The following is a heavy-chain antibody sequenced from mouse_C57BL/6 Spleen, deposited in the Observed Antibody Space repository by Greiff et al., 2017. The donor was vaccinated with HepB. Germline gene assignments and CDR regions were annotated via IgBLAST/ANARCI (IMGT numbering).Heavy chain of an antibody. J-gene: IGHJ1*03. V-gene: IGHV5-17*01. CDR3: ARATYRLYWYFDV. CDR2: ISSGSSTI. Sequence: EVKLMESGGGLVKPGGSLKLSCAASGFTFSDYGMHWVRQAPEKGLEWVAYISSGSSTIYYADTVKGRFTISRDNAKNTLFLQMTSLRSEDTAMYYCARATYRLYWYFDVWGTGTTVTVSS. CDR1: GFTFSDYG. D-gene: IGHD5-5*01.